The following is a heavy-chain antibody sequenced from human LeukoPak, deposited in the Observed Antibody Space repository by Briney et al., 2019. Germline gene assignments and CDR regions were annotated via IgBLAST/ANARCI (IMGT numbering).Heavy chain of an antibody. D-gene: IGHD4-17*01. CDR2: VYYSVSGGGT. CDR1: GGSINNYY. J-gene: IGHJ4*02. V-gene: IGHV4-59*08. CDR3: ARGGTMTTVPL. Sequence: SETLSLTCTVSGGSINNYYWNWIRQPPGKGLELIGYVYYSVSGGGTNYNPSLKSRVTKSADTSKNQFSLKLSSVTAADTAVYYCARGGTMTTVPLWGQGTLVTVSS.